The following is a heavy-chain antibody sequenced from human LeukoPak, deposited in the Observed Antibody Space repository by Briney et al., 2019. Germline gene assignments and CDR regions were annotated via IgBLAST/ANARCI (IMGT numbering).Heavy chain of an antibody. V-gene: IGHV1-69*04. Sequence: GASVKVSCKASGGTFSSYAISWVRQAPGQGLEWMGRIIPILGIANYAQKFQGRVTITADKSASTAYMELSSLRSEDTAVYYCASDPPYYYGSFDPWGQGTLVTVSS. J-gene: IGHJ5*02. D-gene: IGHD3-10*01. CDR1: GGTFSSYA. CDR2: IIPILGIA. CDR3: ASDPPYYYGSFDP.